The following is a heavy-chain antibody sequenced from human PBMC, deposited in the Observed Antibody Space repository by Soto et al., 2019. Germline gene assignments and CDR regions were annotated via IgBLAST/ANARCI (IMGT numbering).Heavy chain of an antibody. V-gene: IGHV3-30*18. Sequence: PGGSLRLSCAGSGFTFSNYGLHWVRQAPGKGLEWVAVISYDGSHKYYADSVKGRFTVSRDNSKSTLFLQMNSLRVDDTAVYYCVKAPAAAHVNWFDPWGHGTLVTVSS. CDR2: ISYDGSHK. CDR3: VKAPAAAHVNWFDP. CDR1: GFTFSNYG. D-gene: IGHD6-13*01. J-gene: IGHJ5*02.